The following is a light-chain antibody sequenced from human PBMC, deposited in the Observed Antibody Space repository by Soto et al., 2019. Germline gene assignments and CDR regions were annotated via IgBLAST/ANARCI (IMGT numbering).Light chain of an antibody. CDR3: QQYDTLPPGYT. J-gene: IGKJ2*01. CDR2: DAS. Sequence: DVPMTQSPSSLSASVGDRVTITCQANQDIRNYLNRYQHKAGQAPKLLIYDASSLETGVPSRFSGSGSGTHFTLTIASLQPEDSATYYCQQYDTLPPGYTFGQGTKLQI. V-gene: IGKV1-33*01. CDR1: QDIRNY.